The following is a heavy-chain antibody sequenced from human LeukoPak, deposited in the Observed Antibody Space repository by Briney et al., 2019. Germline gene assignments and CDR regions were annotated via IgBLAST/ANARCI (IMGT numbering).Heavy chain of an antibody. CDR2: IKEDGSEK. Sequence: PGGSLRLSCAASGFTFSSYWMGWVRQAPGKGLEWVATIKEDGSEKYYVDSVKGRFTISRDNAKNSLYLQMNSLRAEDTAVYYCARDRSRCYYWGQGTLVTVSS. CDR1: GFTFSSYW. CDR3: ARDRSRCYY. V-gene: IGHV3-7*01. J-gene: IGHJ4*02.